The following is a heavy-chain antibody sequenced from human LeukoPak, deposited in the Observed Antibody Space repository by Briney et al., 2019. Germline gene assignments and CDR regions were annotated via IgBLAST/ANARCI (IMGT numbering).Heavy chain of an antibody. CDR1: GSTLSNYA. J-gene: IGHJ4*02. D-gene: IGHD1-26*01. CDR2: IGTAGDT. Sequence: GGSLRLSCAASGSTLSNYAMHWVRQATGKGLEWVSAIGTAGDTFYPGSAKGRFTISRENAKNSFYLQMNSLRADDTAVYYCARQMTPHGNFDYWGQGTLVTVSS. V-gene: IGHV3-13*01. CDR3: ARQMTPHGNFDY.